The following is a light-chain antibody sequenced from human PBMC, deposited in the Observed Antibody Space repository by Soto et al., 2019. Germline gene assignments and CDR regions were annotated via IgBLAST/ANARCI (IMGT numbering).Light chain of an antibody. V-gene: IGLV2-23*01. CDR1: SSNVGSYNL. CDR2: EGS. Sequence: QSVLTQPASVSGSPGQSITISCTGTSSNVGSYNLVSWYQQHPGKAPELMIFEGSKRPSGVSNRFSGSKSGNTASLTISGLQPEDEADYYCYSYAHSTTVVFGGGTKLTVL. J-gene: IGLJ2*01. CDR3: YSYAHSTTVV.